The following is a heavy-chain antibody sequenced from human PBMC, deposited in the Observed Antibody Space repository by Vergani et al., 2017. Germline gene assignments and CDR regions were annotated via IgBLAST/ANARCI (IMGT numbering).Heavy chain of an antibody. J-gene: IGHJ3*02. CDR3: ARMERELLSGKAFDI. CDR1: GYTFTGYY. D-gene: IGHD1-26*01. V-gene: IGHV1-2*02. Sequence: QVQLVQSGAEVKKPGASVKVSCKASGYTFTGYYMHWVRQAPGQGLEWMGWIKPNSGGTNYAQKFQGRVTMTRDTSISTAYMELSRLRSDDTAVYYCARMERELLSGKAFDIWGQGTMVTVSS. CDR2: IKPNSGGT.